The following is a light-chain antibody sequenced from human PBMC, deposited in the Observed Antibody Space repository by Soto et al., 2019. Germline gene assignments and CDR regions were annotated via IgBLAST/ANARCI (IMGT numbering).Light chain of an antibody. J-gene: IGLJ3*02. CDR2: SNN. CDR1: SSNIGSNT. Sequence: QSVLPQPPSASGTPGQRVTISCSGSSSNIGSNTVNWYQQLPGTAPKLLIYSNNQRPSGVPDRFSGSKSGTSASLAISGLQSEDAADYYCAAWDDSLNGVVFGGGTKVTVL. CDR3: AAWDDSLNGVV. V-gene: IGLV1-44*01.